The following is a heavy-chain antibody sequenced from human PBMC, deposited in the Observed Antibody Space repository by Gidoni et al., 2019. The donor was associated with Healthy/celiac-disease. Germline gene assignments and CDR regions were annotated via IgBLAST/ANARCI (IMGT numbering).Heavy chain of an antibody. CDR3: ARRGYGDYYFDY. J-gene: IGHJ4*02. D-gene: IGHD4-17*01. CDR1: GFTFSSYW. CDR2: IKQDGSEK. V-gene: IGHV3-7*03. Sequence: EVQLVESGGGLVQPGGSLRLSCAASGFTFSSYWMSWVRQAPGKGLGWVANIKQDGSEKYYVDSVKGRFTIARDNAKTSLYLQMNSLRAEDTAVYYCARRGYGDYYFDYWGQGTLVTVSS.